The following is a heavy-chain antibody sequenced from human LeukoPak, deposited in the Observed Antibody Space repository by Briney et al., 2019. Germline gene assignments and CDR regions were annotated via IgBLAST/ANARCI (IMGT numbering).Heavy chain of an antibody. J-gene: IGHJ4*02. V-gene: IGHV3-30*03. CDR2: ISYDGSNK. D-gene: IGHD5-24*01. CDR1: GFTFSRYG. Sequence: GSLRLSCAASGFTFSRYGMHWVRQAPGKGLEWVAVISYDGSNKYYADSVKGRFTISRDNSKNTLYLQMNSLRAEDTATYYCVRDRDNHYFDFWGQGTLVTVSS. CDR3: VRDRDNHYFDF.